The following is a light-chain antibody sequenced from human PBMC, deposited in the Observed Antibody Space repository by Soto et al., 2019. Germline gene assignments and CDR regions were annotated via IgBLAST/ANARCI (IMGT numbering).Light chain of an antibody. CDR1: SSDVGGYNY. CDR3: SSYTSSSTWV. Sequence: QSALTQPASVSGSPGPSITISCTGTSSDVGGYNYVSWYQQHPGKAPKLMIYEVTNRPSGVSNRFSGSKSGNTASLTISGRQAEEEADYYCSSYTSSSTWVFGGGTQLTV. J-gene: IGLJ3*02. CDR2: EVT. V-gene: IGLV2-14*01.